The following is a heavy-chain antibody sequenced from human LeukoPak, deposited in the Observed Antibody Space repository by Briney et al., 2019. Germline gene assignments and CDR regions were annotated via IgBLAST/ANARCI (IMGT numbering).Heavy chain of an antibody. D-gene: IGHD3-3*01. CDR2: INHSGST. CDR3: ARDSLFGVVSLPFDY. J-gene: IGHJ4*02. V-gene: IGHV4-34*01. Sequence: SGTLSLTCAVYGGSFSGYYWSWIRQPPGKGLEWIGEINHSGSTNYNPSLKSRVTISVDTSKNQFSLKLSSVTAADTAVYYCARDSLFGVVSLPFDYWGQGTLVTVSS. CDR1: GGSFSGYY.